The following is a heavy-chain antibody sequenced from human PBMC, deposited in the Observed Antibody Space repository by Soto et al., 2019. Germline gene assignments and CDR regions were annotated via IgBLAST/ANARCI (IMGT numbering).Heavy chain of an antibody. V-gene: IGHV4-39*01. CDR1: GGSISSSSYY. D-gene: IGHD3-22*01. CDR2: IYYSGST. J-gene: IGHJ5*02. CDR3: VGYYDSSGYIEDWFDP. Sequence: QLQLQESGPGLVKPSETLSLTCTVSGGSISSSSYYWGWIRQPPGKGLEWIGSIYYSGSTYYNPSLKSGATISVDTSKNQFSLKLSSVTAADTAVYYCVGYYDSSGYIEDWFDPWGQGTLVTVSS.